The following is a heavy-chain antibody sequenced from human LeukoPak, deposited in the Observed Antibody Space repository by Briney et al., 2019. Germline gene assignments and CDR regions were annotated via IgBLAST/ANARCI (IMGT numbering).Heavy chain of an antibody. Sequence: SETLSLTCTVSGGSISSGGYYWSWIRQHPGKGLEWIGYIYYSGSTYYNPSLKSRVTISVDTSKNQFSLKLSSVTAADTAVYYCARPARGNGMDVWGQGTTVTVSS. D-gene: IGHD3-10*01. CDR3: ARPARGNGMDV. J-gene: IGHJ6*02. CDR1: GGSISSGGYY. CDR2: IYYSGST. V-gene: IGHV4-31*03.